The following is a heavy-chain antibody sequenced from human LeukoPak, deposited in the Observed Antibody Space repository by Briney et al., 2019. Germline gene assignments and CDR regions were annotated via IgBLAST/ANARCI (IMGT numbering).Heavy chain of an antibody. D-gene: IGHD3-3*01. CDR2: ISGSGGST. Sequence: GGSLRLSCAASGFPFCIYAVSWLRQAPGKGLEWVSAISGSGGSTYYADSVKGRFTHSRDNPKYTMYLQMNSLRAEDTAVYYCAKEGTYDFWSGYRIYYYMDVWGKGTTVTVPS. CDR3: AKEGTYDFWSGYRIYYYMDV. J-gene: IGHJ6*03. V-gene: IGHV3-23*01. CDR1: GFPFCIYA.